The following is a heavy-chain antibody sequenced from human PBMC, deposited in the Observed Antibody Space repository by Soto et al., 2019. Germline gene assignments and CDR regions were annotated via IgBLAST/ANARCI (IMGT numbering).Heavy chain of an antibody. V-gene: IGHV3-23*01. Sequence: PGGSLRLSCAASGSTFSSYAMSWVRQAPGKGLEWVSAISGSGGSTYYADSVKGRFTISRDNSKNTLYLQMNRLRDEDTDVYYCAKPGPLVVVPADAFDYWGQGTLVTVSS. J-gene: IGHJ4*02. D-gene: IGHD2-2*01. CDR1: GSTFSSYA. CDR2: ISGSGGST. CDR3: AKPGPLVVVPADAFDY.